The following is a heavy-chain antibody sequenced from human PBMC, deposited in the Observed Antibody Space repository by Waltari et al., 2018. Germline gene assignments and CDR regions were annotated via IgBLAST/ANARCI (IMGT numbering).Heavy chain of an antibody. Sequence: EAQLVESGGGLVQPGGSLRLSCAASGFGFSSYDRNWVRQAPGKGLEWISYISDSDNSKFYAESVKGRFTVSRDNAKNSLHLEMNSLRAEDTATYYCVRDGLGSGRTRVDVWGQGTTVIVSS. CDR1: GFGFSSYD. J-gene: IGHJ6*02. CDR3: VRDGLGSGRTRVDV. CDR2: ISDSDNSK. V-gene: IGHV3-48*03. D-gene: IGHD2-2*01.